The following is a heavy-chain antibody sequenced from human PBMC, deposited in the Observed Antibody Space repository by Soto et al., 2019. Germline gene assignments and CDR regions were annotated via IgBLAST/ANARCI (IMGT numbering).Heavy chain of an antibody. CDR2: INPYRGAT. J-gene: IGHJ6*02. CDR3: ARENVRPRTGAMDV. CDR1: GYSFTASS. V-gene: IGHV1-2*02. D-gene: IGHD1-1*01. Sequence: ASVKVSCKASGYSFTASSMHWVRQAPGQGLEWMGWINPYRGATNYAQKFQGRVTMTRDTSISTAYMELSRLRSDDTAVYWSARENVRPRTGAMDVWGQGTTVTVYS.